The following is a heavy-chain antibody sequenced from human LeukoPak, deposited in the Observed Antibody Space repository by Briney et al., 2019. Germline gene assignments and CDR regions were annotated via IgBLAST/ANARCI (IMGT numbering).Heavy chain of an antibody. Sequence: GGSLRHSCAASGFTLSRYAMHWVRQAPGKGLEYVSAISSNGGSTYYANSVKGRFTISRDNSKNTLYLQMGSLRAEDMAVYYCASGDVVGTSFDPWGQRTLVTVSS. D-gene: IGHD1-26*01. V-gene: IGHV3-64*01. CDR2: ISSNGGST. CDR3: ASGDVVGTSFDP. J-gene: IGHJ5*02. CDR1: GFTLSRYA.